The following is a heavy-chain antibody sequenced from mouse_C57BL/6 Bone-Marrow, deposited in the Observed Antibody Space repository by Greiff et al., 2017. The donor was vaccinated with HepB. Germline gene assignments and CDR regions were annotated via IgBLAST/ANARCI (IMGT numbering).Heavy chain of an antibody. D-gene: IGHD2-3*01. Sequence: QVQLKESGPELVKPGASVKISCKASGYAFSSSWMNWVKQRPGKGLEWIGRIYPGDGDTNYNGKFKGKATLTADKSSSTAYMQLSSLTSEDSAVYFCARSEGYSHYYAMDDWGKGTSVTVSS. CDR1: GYAFSSSW. V-gene: IGHV1-82*01. CDR2: IYPGDGDT. J-gene: IGHJ4*01. CDR3: ARSEGYSHYYAMDD.